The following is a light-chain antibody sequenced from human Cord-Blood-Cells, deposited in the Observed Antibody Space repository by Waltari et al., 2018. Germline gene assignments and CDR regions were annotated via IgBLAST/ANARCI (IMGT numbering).Light chain of an antibody. CDR1: QSVRSY. CDR2: DAS. Sequence: EIVLTQSPATLSLSPGARATLSCRASQSVRSYLAWYQQKPGQAPRLLIHDASSRATGIPARFSGSGSGTDFTLTISSLEPEDFAVYYCQQRSNWPMYTFGQGTKLEIK. CDR3: QQRSNWPMYT. V-gene: IGKV3-11*01. J-gene: IGKJ2*01.